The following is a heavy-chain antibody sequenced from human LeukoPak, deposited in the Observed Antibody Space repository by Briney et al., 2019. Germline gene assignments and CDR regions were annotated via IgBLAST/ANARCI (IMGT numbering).Heavy chain of an antibody. J-gene: IGHJ5*02. CDR3: ARMSGGSWFDP. CDR2: INHSGST. Sequence: SETLSLTCAVYGGSFSGDYWSWIRQPPGKGLEWIGEINHSGSTNYNPSLKSRVTISVDTSKNQFSLKLSSVTAADTAVYYCARMSGGSWFDPWGQGTLVTVSS. D-gene: IGHD1-26*01. CDR1: GGSFSGDY. V-gene: IGHV4-34*01.